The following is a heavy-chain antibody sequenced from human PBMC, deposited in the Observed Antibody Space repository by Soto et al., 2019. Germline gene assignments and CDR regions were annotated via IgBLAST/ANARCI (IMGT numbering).Heavy chain of an antibody. J-gene: IGHJ4*02. CDR2: IYHSGST. Sequence: SETLSLTCAVSGGSISSSNWWSWVRQPPGKGLEWIGEIYHSGSTNYNPSLKSRVTISVDKSKNQFSLKLSSVTAADTTVYYCARENSSTLYYFDYWGQGTLVTVSS. D-gene: IGHD6-13*01. CDR3: ARENSSTLYYFDY. V-gene: IGHV4-4*02. CDR1: GGSISSSNW.